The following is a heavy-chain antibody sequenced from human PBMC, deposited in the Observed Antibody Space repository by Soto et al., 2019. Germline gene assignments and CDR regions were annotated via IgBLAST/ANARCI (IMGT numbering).Heavy chain of an antibody. J-gene: IGHJ4*02. CDR1: GASISSSSYY. D-gene: IGHD6-19*01. Sequence: QLQLQESGPGLVKPSETLSLTCSVSGASISSSSYYWGWIRQVPGKGLEWIGYMYHTGNTHYNPSLKSRVNIFGDTSMNQFSLKLSSVTAADTAVYYCARQSGWYGDVFDYWVQGTLVTVSS. V-gene: IGHV4-39*01. CDR2: MYHTGNT. CDR3: ARQSGWYGDVFDY.